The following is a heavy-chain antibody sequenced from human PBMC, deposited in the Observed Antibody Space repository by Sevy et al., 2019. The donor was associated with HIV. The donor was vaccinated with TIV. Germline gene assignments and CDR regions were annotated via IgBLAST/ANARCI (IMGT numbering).Heavy chain of an antibody. CDR2: INPNSGGT. CDR3: ARDIRGTYSYGFLGSVY. V-gene: IGHV1-2*02. CDR1: GYTFTGYY. D-gene: IGHD5-18*01. Sequence: ASVKVSCKASGYTFTGYYMHWVRQAPGQGLEWMGWINPNSGGTNYAQKFQGRVTMTRDTSISTAYMELSRLRSDDTDVYYCARDIRGTYSYGFLGSVYWGQGTLVTVSS. J-gene: IGHJ4*02.